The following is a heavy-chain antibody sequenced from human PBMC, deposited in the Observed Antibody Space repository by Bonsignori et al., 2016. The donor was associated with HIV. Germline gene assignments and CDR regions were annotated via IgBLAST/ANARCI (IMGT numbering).Heavy chain of an antibody. CDR2: IYPDDSDT. V-gene: IGHV5-51*01. Sequence: EVQLVQSGAEVKKPGESLKISCKGSGYTFTNYWIGWVRQTPGKGLEWMGIIYPDDSDTKYSPSSQGQVTISADKSINTAYLQWNSLKASDSALYYCARGGARSCDYWGQGTLVTVSS. CDR3: ARGGARSCDY. D-gene: IGHD3-16*01. J-gene: IGHJ4*02. CDR1: GYTFTNYW.